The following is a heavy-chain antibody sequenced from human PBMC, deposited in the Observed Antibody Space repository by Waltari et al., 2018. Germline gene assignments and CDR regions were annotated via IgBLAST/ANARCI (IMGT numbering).Heavy chain of an antibody. J-gene: IGHJ3*02. V-gene: IGHV5-51*03. D-gene: IGHD1-26*01. Sequence: EVQLVQSGAEVKKPGESLKISCKGSGYSFTSYWIGWVRQMPGKGLEWMGIIYPGDSDTRYSPSFQGQVTIAADKSISTAYLQWSSLKASDTAMYYCARPGLWWELPDAFDIWGQGTMVTVSS. CDR2: IYPGDSDT. CDR1: GYSFTSYW. CDR3: ARPGLWWELPDAFDI.